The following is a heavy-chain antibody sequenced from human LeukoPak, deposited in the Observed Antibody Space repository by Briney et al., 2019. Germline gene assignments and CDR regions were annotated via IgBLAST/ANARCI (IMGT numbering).Heavy chain of an antibody. CDR1: GYTFTNYG. V-gene: IGHV1-69*13. Sequence: GASVKVSCKASGYTFTNYGITWVRQAPGQGLEWMGGIIPIFGTANYAQKFQGRVTITADESPSTAYMELSSLRSEDTAVYYCAREWPEEDHSGSYYFQHWGQGTLVTVSS. CDR2: IIPIFGTA. J-gene: IGHJ1*01. D-gene: IGHD1-26*01. CDR3: AREWPEEDHSGSYYFQH.